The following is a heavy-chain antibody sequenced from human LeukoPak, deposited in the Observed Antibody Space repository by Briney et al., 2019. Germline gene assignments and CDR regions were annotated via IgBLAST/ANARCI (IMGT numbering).Heavy chain of an antibody. CDR3: VFGYYYDSGSQYNWFDT. J-gene: IGHJ5*02. CDR2: INTDGGST. D-gene: IGHD3-10*01. CDR1: GFTFSRYG. Sequence: PGGSLRLSCAASGFTFSRYGMHWVRQAPGKGLVWVSRINTDGGSTTYADSVKGRFTISRDNAKNTLYLQMNSLRAEDTAVYYCVFGYYYDSGSQYNWFDTWGQGTLVTVSS. V-gene: IGHV3-74*01.